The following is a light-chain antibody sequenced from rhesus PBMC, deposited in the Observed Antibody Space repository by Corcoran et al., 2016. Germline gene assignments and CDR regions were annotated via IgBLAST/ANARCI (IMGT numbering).Light chain of an antibody. CDR1: ENVNNY. V-gene: IGKV1-74*01. CDR3: KHGYGTPLT. Sequence: DIQMTQSPSSLSASVGDRVTITCRARENVNNYLNWYQQKPGKAPKLLLYKASTLQSGVPSRFSGSGSGTDYTFTSSSLQPEDVATYYCKHGYGTPLTFGGGTKVELK. CDR2: KAS. J-gene: IGKJ4*01.